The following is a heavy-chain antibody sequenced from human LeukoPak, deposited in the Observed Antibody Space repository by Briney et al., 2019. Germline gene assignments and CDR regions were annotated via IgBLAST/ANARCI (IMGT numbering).Heavy chain of an antibody. Sequence: GGSLRLSCAASGFTFSSYAMSWVRQAPGQGLDWVSAISGSGGSIYYADSVKGRITISRDNSKNTLYLQMNSLRAEDTAVYYCATFPVYASGVDWFDPWGQGTLVTVSS. D-gene: IGHD2-8*01. J-gene: IGHJ5*02. CDR3: ATFPVYASGVDWFDP. CDR2: ISGSGGSI. V-gene: IGHV3-23*01. CDR1: GFTFSSYA.